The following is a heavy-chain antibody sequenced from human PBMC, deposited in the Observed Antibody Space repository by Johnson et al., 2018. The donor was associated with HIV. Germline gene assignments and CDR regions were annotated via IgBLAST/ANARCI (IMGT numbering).Heavy chain of an antibody. V-gene: IGHV3-20*04. CDR2: INWNGGST. CDR3: VRDDYAFHI. CDR1: GLTFEDYG. Sequence: EKLVESGGGVVRPGGSLRLSCAASGLTFEDYGMSWVRQAPGKGLEWVSGINWNGGSTGYADSVEGRFTISRDNAKNSLYLEMKSLRADDTAVYYCVRDDYAFHIWGQGTVVTVSS. J-gene: IGHJ3*02. D-gene: IGHD2-21*02.